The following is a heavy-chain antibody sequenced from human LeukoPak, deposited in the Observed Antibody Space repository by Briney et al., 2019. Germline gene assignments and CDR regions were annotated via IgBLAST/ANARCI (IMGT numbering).Heavy chain of an antibody. Sequence: PGGSLRLSCAASGFTFSGHWMYWLRQAPGKGLAWVSRINGDGSATNYAGSMKGRFTISRDNAKNILYLQMNRLREDDTAVYYCARDINWGQVDYWGQGTLVTVSS. CDR2: INGDGSAT. V-gene: IGHV3-74*01. D-gene: IGHD7-27*01. J-gene: IGHJ4*02. CDR1: GFTFSGHW. CDR3: ARDINWGQVDY.